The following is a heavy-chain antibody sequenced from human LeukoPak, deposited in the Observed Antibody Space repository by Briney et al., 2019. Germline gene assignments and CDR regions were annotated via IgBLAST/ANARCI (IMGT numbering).Heavy chain of an antibody. CDR3: AKYRTVTLSRGTWDFDY. CDR1: GGTFSSYA. J-gene: IGHJ4*02. CDR2: IIPILGIA. V-gene: IGHV1-69*04. Sequence: GASVKVSCKASGGTFSSYAISWVRQAPGQGLEWMGRIIPILGIANYAQKFQGRVTITADKSTSTAYMELSSLRSEDTAVYYCAKYRTVTLSRGTWDFDYWGQGTLVTVSS. D-gene: IGHD4-11*01.